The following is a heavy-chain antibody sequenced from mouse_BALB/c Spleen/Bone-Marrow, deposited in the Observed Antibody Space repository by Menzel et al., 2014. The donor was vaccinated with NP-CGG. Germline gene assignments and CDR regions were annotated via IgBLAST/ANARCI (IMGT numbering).Heavy chain of an antibody. CDR3: ARFYYGNYVRYFDV. D-gene: IGHD2-1*01. CDR2: ISSGGSYT. J-gene: IGHJ1*01. CDR1: GFTFSSYA. V-gene: IGHV5-9-3*01. Sequence: EVKVVESGGGLVKPGGSLKLSCAASGFTFSSYAMSWVCQTPEKRLEWVATISSGGSYTYYPDSVKGRFTISRYNAKNTLYLQMSSLRSEDTAMYYCARFYYGNYVRYFDVWGAGTTVTVSS.